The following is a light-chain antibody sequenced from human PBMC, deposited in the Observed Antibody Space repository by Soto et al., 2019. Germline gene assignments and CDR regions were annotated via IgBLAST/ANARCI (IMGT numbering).Light chain of an antibody. CDR1: QSISSW. CDR3: QQYNSYPWT. Sequence: DIQMTQSPSTLSASVGDRVTITCRASQSISSWLAWYQQKPGKAPKLLIYKASSLESGVPSRFSGSGPGTEFTPTISSLQPDDFATSYCQQYNSYPWTFGQGTKVDIK. CDR2: KAS. V-gene: IGKV1-5*03. J-gene: IGKJ1*01.